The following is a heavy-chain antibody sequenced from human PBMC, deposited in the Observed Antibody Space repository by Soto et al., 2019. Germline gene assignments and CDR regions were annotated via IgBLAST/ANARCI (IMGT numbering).Heavy chain of an antibody. CDR1: GFTFSSYG. J-gene: IGHJ6*02. Sequence: QVQLVESGGGVVQPGRSLRLSCAASGFTFSSYGMHWVRQAPGKGLEWVAVIWYDGSNKYYADSVKGRFTISRDNSKNTLYLQMNSLRAEDTAVYYCARQVGYCSSTSCYIDYYYGMDVWGQGTTVTVSS. CDR2: IWYDGSNK. V-gene: IGHV3-33*01. D-gene: IGHD2-2*03. CDR3: ARQVGYCSSTSCYIDYYYGMDV.